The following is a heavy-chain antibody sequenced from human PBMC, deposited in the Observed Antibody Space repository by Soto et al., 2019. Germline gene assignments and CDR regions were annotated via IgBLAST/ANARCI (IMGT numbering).Heavy chain of an antibody. CDR3: ARGSGDYGDYVLLR. Sequence: GASVKVSCKASGYTFTSYGISWVRQAPGQGLEWMGWISAYNGDTNYAQKLQGRVTMTTDTSTSTAYMELRSLRSDDTAVYYCARGSGDYGDYVLLRWGQGTLVTVSS. V-gene: IGHV1-18*04. CDR1: GYTFTSYG. J-gene: IGHJ4*02. D-gene: IGHD4-17*01. CDR2: ISAYNGDT.